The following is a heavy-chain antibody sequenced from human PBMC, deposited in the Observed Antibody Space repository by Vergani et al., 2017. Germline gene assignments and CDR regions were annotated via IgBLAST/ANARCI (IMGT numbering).Heavy chain of an antibody. CDR1: GFTFSSYW. J-gene: IGHJ4*02. Sequence: EVQLVESGGGLVQPGGSLRLSCAASGFTFSSYWMSWVRQAPGKGLEWVANIKQDGSEKYYVDSVKGRFTISRDNAKNSLYLLMNSLRAEDTAVYYCAREGCSSTSCYHFDYWGQGTLVTVSS. D-gene: IGHD2-2*01. CDR2: IKQDGSEK. V-gene: IGHV3-7*01. CDR3: AREGCSSTSCYHFDY.